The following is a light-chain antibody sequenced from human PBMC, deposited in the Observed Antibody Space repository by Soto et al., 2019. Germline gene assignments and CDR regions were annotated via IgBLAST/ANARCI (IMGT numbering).Light chain of an antibody. CDR1: SSDVGGYNH. CDR2: DVS. J-gene: IGLJ2*01. V-gene: IGLV2-14*01. Sequence: QSVLTQPASVSGSPGQSITISCTGSSSDVGGYNHVSWHQQHPGKVPKVIIYDVSNRPSGVSDRFSGSKSGNTASLSISGLQAEDEADYYCSSFTSSGIVVFGGGTKLTVL. CDR3: SSFTSSGIVV.